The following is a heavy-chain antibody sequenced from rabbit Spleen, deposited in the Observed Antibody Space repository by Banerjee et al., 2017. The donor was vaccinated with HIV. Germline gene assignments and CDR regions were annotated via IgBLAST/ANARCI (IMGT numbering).Heavy chain of an antibody. CDR1: GFSFSSSYW. J-gene: IGHJ6*01. D-gene: IGHD8-1*01. CDR3: ARDAGTSFSPYGMDL. CDR2: IYAGSSGTT. Sequence: QEQLEESGGDLVKPGASLTLTCTASGFSFSSSYWMCWVRQAPGKGLEWIACIYAGSSGTTYYASWAKGRFTISKTSSTTVTLQMASLTAADTATYFCARDAGTSFSPYGMDLWGPGTLVTVS. V-gene: IGHV1S45*01.